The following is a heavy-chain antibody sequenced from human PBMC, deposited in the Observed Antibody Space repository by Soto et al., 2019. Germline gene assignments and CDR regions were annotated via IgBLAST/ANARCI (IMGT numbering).Heavy chain of an antibody. Sequence: GGSLRLSCAASGFTVSSNYMSWVRQAPGKGLEWVSVIYSGGSTYYADSVKGRFTISRDNSKNTLYLQMNSLRAEDTAVYYCASTRNCSGRRCVAMILYVWGQGTTVTVSS. CDR2: IYSGGST. CDR3: ASTRNCSGRRCVAMILYV. V-gene: IGHV3-53*01. J-gene: IGHJ6*02. CDR1: GFTVSSNY. D-gene: IGHD2-15*01.